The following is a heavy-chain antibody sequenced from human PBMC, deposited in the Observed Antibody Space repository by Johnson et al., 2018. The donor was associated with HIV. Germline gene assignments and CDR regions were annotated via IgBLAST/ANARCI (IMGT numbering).Heavy chain of an antibody. CDR2: ISHDGSNK. V-gene: IGHV3-30-3*01. D-gene: IGHD3-22*01. Sequence: QVQLVESGGGVVQPGGSLRLSCAASGFTFSSYAMHWVRQAPGKGLEWVALISHDGSNKYYADSVKGRFTISRDNSKNTLYLQMNSLRAEDTAVYYCARDSDSLYAFDIWGQGTMVTVSS. CDR1: GFTFSSYA. J-gene: IGHJ3*02. CDR3: ARDSDSLYAFDI.